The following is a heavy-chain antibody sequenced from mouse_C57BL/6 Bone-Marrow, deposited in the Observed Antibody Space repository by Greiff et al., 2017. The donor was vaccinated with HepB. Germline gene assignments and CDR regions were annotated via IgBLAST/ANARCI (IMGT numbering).Heavy chain of an antibody. V-gene: IGHV6-3*01. CDR2: IRLKSDNYAT. J-gene: IGHJ4*01. Sequence: EVQLQQSGGGLVQPGGSMKLSCVASGFTFSNYWMNWVRQSPEKGLEWVAQIRLKSDNYATHYAESVKGRFTISRDDSKSSVYLQMNNLRAEDTGIYYCTGPIYYYGRSPLDYWGQGTSVTVSS. CDR3: TGPIYYYGRSPLDY. CDR1: GFTFSNYW. D-gene: IGHD1-1*01.